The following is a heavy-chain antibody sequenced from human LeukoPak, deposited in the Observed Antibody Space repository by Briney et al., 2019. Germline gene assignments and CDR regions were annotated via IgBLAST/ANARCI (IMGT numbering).Heavy chain of an antibody. CDR2: IYPDDSDT. CDR1: GYSFTSYW. V-gene: IGHV5-51*01. J-gene: IGHJ4*02. D-gene: IGHD2-2*01. Sequence: GESLKISCKGSGYSFTSYWIGWVRQMPGKGLEWMGIIYPDDSDTRYSPSFQGQVTISADKSISTAYLQWSSLKASDTAMYYCAKIDRQYCSRSSCYALDYWGQGTLVTVSS. CDR3: AKIDRQYCSRSSCYALDY.